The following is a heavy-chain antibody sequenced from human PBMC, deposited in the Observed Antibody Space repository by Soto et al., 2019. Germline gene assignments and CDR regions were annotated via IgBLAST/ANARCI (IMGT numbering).Heavy chain of an antibody. CDR2: IYYSGST. Sequence: PSETLSLTCTVSGGSISSGGYYWSWIRQHPGKGLEWIGYIYYSGSTYYNPSLKSRVTISVDTSKNQFSLKLSSVTAADTAVYYCAREDYIQSVFDPWGQGTLVTVSS. J-gene: IGHJ5*02. CDR3: AREDYIQSVFDP. D-gene: IGHD4-4*01. V-gene: IGHV4-31*03. CDR1: GGSISSGGYY.